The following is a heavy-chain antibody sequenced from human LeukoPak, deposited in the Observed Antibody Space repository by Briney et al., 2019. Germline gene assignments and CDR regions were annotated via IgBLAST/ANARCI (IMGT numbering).Heavy chain of an antibody. CDR1: GFTFSSYS. V-gene: IGHV3-48*02. Sequence: GGSLRLSWAASGFTFSSYSMSWVRQAPGKGLEWVPYISSSSSTIYYADSVKGRFTISRDNAKNSLYLQMNSLRDEDTAVYYCARDRGIGDYYYYGMDVWGQGTTVTVPS. CDR2: ISSSSSTI. CDR3: ARDRGIGDYYYYGMDV. J-gene: IGHJ6*02. D-gene: IGHD6-13*01.